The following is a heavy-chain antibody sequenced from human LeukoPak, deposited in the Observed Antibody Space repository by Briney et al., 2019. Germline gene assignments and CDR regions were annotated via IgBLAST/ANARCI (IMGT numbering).Heavy chain of an antibody. Sequence: SESLSLTCAFYGGSFTGYYWSWIRQSPGKGLQWIAEVNHRGDTNYNPSVKGRVTISVDKSKNQFSLKVTSLTAADTAVYYCARGPTISETGYFDYWGQGTLVTVSS. CDR2: VNHRGDT. CDR3: ARGPTISETGYFDY. J-gene: IGHJ4*03. CDR1: GGSFTGYY. V-gene: IGHV4-34*01. D-gene: IGHD1-1*01.